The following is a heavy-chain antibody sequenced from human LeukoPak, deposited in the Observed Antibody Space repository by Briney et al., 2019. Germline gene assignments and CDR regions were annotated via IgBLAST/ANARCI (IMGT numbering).Heavy chain of an antibody. J-gene: IGHJ4*02. CDR1: AYTFTAYY. CDR2: INPNSGGT. D-gene: IGHD1-26*01. V-gene: IGHV1-2*02. CDR3: AREGLGGLLSDY. Sequence: ASVKVSCKASAYTFTAYYIHWVRQAPGQGLEWMGWINPNSGGTNYAQKFQGRVTMTRDTSISTAYVELSRLRSNDTAVYYCAREGLGGLLSDYWGQGTLVTVSS.